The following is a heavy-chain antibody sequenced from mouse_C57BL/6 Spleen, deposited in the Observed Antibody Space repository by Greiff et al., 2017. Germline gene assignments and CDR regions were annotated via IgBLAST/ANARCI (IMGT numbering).Heavy chain of an antibody. Sequence: VQLQQSGPELVKPGASVKISCKASGYTFTDYYMNWVKQSHGKSLEWIGDINPNNGGTSYNQKFKGKATLTGDKSSSTAYMELRSLTSEDSAVYYCARERFITTVVPPYYYAMDYWGQGTSVTVSS. J-gene: IGHJ4*01. CDR3: ARERFITTVVPPYYYAMDY. D-gene: IGHD1-1*01. CDR2: INPNNGGT. CDR1: GYTFTDYY. V-gene: IGHV1-26*01.